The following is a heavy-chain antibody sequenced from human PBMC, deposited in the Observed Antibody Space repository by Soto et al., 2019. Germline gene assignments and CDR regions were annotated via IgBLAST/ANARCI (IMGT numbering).Heavy chain of an antibody. D-gene: IGHD6-19*01. Sequence: GGSLRLSCAASGFTFSSYGMHWVRQAPGKGLEWVAVISYDGSNKYYADSVKGRFTISRDNSKNTLYLQMNSLRAEDTAVYYCAKDPGSGRENYFDYWGQGTLVTVSS. CDR1: GFTFSSYG. CDR2: ISYDGSNK. V-gene: IGHV3-30*18. CDR3: AKDPGSGRENYFDY. J-gene: IGHJ4*02.